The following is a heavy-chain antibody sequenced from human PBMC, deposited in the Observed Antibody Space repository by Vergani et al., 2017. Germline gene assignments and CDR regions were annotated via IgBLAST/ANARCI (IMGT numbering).Heavy chain of an antibody. J-gene: IGHJ5*02. V-gene: IGHV3-7*03. CDR2: IKQDGSEK. Sequence: EVQLVESGGGLVQPGGSLRLSCAASGFTFSSYWMSWVRQAPGKGLEWVANIKQDGSEKYYVDSVKGRFTISRDNAKNSLYLQMNSLRAEDTAVYYCAGYYDFWSGYSPGWFDPWGQGTLVTVSS. D-gene: IGHD3-3*01. CDR3: AGYYDFWSGYSPGWFDP. CDR1: GFTFSSYW.